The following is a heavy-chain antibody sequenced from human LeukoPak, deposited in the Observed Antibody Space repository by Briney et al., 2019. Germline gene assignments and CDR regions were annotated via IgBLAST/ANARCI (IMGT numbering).Heavy chain of an antibody. J-gene: IGHJ2*01. CDR1: GFTFSSYG. Sequence: GGSLRLSCAASGFTFSSYGMHWVRQAPGKGLEWVAFIRYDGSNKYYADSVKGRFTISRDNSKNTLYLQMNSLRAEDTAVYYCAKGGHAVYGDYSHLWYFDLWGRGTLVTVSS. CDR3: AKGGHAVYGDYSHLWYFDL. V-gene: IGHV3-30*02. D-gene: IGHD4-17*01. CDR2: IRYDGSNK.